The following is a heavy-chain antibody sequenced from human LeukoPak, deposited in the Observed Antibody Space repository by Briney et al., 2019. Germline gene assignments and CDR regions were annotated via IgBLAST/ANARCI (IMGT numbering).Heavy chain of an antibody. J-gene: IGHJ4*02. CDR1: GGSISSGGYY. CDR2: IYYSGST. CDR3: AREGGGSTTSFDY. D-gene: IGHD1-1*01. Sequence: SETLSLMCTVSGGSISSGGYYWTWIRQHPGKGLEWIGYIYYSGSTYYNPSLKSRVTISVDTSKNLFSLKLSSVTAADTAVYYCAREGGGSTTSFDYWGQGTLVTVSS. V-gene: IGHV4-31*03.